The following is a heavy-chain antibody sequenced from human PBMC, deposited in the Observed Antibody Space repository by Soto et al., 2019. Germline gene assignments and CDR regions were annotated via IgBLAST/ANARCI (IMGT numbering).Heavy chain of an antibody. D-gene: IGHD2-21*02. Sequence: QVQLQESGPGLVKPSQTLSLTCTVSGGSISSGGYYWSWIRQHPGKGLAWIGYIYYSGSTYYNPSLKSRVTISVDTSKNQFSLKLSSVTAADTAVYYCARDYRYCGGDCYSFFDYWGQGTLVTVSS. CDR1: GGSISSGGYY. CDR2: IYYSGST. J-gene: IGHJ4*02. CDR3: ARDYRYCGGDCYSFFDY. V-gene: IGHV4-31*03.